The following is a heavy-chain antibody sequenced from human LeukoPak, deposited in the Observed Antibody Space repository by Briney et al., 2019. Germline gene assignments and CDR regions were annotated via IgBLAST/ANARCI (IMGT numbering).Heavy chain of an antibody. CDR2: TSGSGDNT. Sequence: GTLRLSCAASGFTFTSSNVMAWARNAPGKGLEWFSRTSGSGDNTYYPDSVKRRFTISRDNSKNAPYLQINSLRADDTVVYCCAKAGTGDDSIGYDYWGRGTLVTVS. CDR1: GFTFTSSNV. CDR3: AKAGTGDDSIGYDY. J-gene: IGHJ4*02. D-gene: IGHD3-22*01. V-gene: IGHV3-23*01.